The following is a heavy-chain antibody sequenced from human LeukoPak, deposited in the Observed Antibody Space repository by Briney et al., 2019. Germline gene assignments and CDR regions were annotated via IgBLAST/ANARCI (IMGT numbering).Heavy chain of an antibody. V-gene: IGHV3-21*01. CDR3: ARSFLSIAAAATDY. CDR2: ISSSSSYI. D-gene: IGHD6-13*01. Sequence: GGSLRPSSAASGFTFSSISMNWVRQAPGKGLEWVSPISSSSSYIYYADSVKGRFTISRDNAKNSLYLQMNSLRAEDTAVYYCARSFLSIAAAATDYWGQGTLVTVSS. J-gene: IGHJ4*02. CDR1: GFTFSSIS.